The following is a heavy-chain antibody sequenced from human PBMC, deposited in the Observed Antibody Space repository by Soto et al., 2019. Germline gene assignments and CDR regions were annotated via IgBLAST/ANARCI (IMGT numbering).Heavy chain of an antibody. CDR2: INHNGGT. J-gene: IGHJ5*02. CDR3: ARRNDILTGYSNGWFDP. Sequence: QVQLQQWGAGLLKPSETLSLTCAVHGGSFSGYYWNWIRQPPGKGLEWIGEINHNGGTNYNPSLRSRVTISVDTSKNQFSLKMSSVTAADTDVFYCARRNDILTGYSNGWFDPWGQGTLVTVSS. CDR1: GGSFSGYY. D-gene: IGHD3-9*01. V-gene: IGHV4-34*01.